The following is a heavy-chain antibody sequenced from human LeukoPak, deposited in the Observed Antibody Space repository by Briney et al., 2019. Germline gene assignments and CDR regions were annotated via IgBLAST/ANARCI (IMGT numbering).Heavy chain of an antibody. Sequence: SETLSLTCAVYGGSFSGYYWSWIRQPPGKGLEWIGEINHSGSTNYNPSLKSRVTISVDTSKNQFSLKLSSVTAADTAVYYCARHSGSMNDAFDIWGQGTMVTVSS. V-gene: IGHV4-34*01. J-gene: IGHJ3*02. D-gene: IGHD3-10*01. CDR2: INHSGST. CDR3: ARHSGSMNDAFDI. CDR1: GGSFSGYY.